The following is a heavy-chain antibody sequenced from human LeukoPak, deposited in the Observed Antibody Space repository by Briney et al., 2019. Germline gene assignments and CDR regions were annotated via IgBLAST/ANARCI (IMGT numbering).Heavy chain of an antibody. V-gene: IGHV1-2*02. J-gene: IGHJ4*02. D-gene: IGHD6-13*01. CDR1: GYTLSDYY. Sequence: ASVTVSCKTSGYTLSDYYMHWVRQAPGQGLEWMGWIRGDTGDTDSPQKFQGRVTMTRDTSTNTAYMELNLLRYDDTAMYFCARVRGNSCDYWGQGTLVTVSS. CDR2: IRGDTGDT. CDR3: ARVRGNSCDY.